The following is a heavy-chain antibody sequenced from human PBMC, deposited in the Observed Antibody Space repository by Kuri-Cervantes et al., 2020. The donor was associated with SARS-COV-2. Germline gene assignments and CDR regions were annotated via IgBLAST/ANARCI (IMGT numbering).Heavy chain of an antibody. CDR1: GGSISSYY. Sequence: GSRRLSCTVSGGSISSYYWSWIRQPAGKGLEWIGRIYTSGSTNYNPSLKSRVTMSVDTSKNQFFLKLSSVTAADTAVYYRASLDCTNGVCYQAGWGQGTLVTVSS. CDR2: IYTSGST. D-gene: IGHD2-8*01. J-gene: IGHJ4*02. V-gene: IGHV4-4*07. CDR3: ASLDCTNGVCYQAG.